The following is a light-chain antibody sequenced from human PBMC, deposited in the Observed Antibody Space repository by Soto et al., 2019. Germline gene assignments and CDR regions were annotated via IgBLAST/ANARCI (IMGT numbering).Light chain of an antibody. J-gene: IGKJ3*01. CDR1: QSVSSSY. Sequence: EIVLTQSPGTLSLSPGERATLSCRASQSVSSSYLAWYQQKPGQAPRLLVYAASSRATGIPDRFSGSGSGTDITLTISRLEPEDFAVYYCHQRVNSQRTFGPGTKVDIK. V-gene: IGKV3-20*01. CDR3: HQRVNSQRT. CDR2: AAS.